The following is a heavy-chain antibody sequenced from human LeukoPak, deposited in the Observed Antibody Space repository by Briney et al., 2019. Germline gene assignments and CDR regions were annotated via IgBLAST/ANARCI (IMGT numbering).Heavy chain of an antibody. CDR2: IRYDGANK. V-gene: IGHV3-30*02. D-gene: IGHD2-2*01. Sequence: QPGRSLRLSCAASGFTFSTYGMHWVRQAPGKGLEWVAFIRYDGANKYYADFVKGRFTISRDNSKNTLYLHMKSLTTEDTAVYYCAKIEGKYQLANVPDHWGQGTLVTVSS. CDR1: GFTFSTYG. CDR3: AKIEGKYQLANVPDH. J-gene: IGHJ4*02.